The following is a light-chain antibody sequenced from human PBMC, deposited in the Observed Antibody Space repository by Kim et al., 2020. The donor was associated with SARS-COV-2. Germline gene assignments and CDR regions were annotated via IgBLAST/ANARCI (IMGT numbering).Light chain of an antibody. CDR1: SNDIGDYRY. Sequence: QSALTQPASVSGSPGQSITISCTGTSNDIGDYRYVSWYQQHPGKAPKLLIYDVSERPPGVSARFSGSKSGNTASLIVSGLQAEDDGDYYCSSYSSDTTFVLFGGGTQLTV. J-gene: IGLJ2*01. CDR2: DVS. V-gene: IGLV2-14*03. CDR3: SSYSSDTTFVL.